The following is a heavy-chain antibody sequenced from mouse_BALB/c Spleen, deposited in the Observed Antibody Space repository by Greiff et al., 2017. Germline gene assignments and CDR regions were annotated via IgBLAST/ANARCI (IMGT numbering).Heavy chain of an antibody. V-gene: IGHV5-9-4*01. J-gene: IGHJ4*01. CDR1: GFTFSSYA. CDR3: ARAIIYDGYYDYAMDY. Sequence: EVKLVESGGGLVKPGGSLKLSCAASGFTFSSYAMSWVRQSPEKRLEWVAEISSGGSYTYYPDTVTGRFTISRDNAKNTLYLEMSSLRSEDTAMYYCARAIIYDGYYDYAMDYWGQGTSVTVSS. D-gene: IGHD2-3*01. CDR2: ISSGGSYT.